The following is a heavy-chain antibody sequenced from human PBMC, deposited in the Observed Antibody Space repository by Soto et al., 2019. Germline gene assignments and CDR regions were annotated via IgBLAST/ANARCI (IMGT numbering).Heavy chain of an antibody. CDR1: GFTFSSYS. Sequence: GGSLRLSCAASGFTFSSYSMNWVRQAPGKGLEWVSYISSSSSTIYYADSVKGRFTISRDNAKNSLYLQMNSLRDEGTAVYYCAQSGAYYDFWSGRYGMDVWGQGTTVTVSS. V-gene: IGHV3-48*02. CDR3: AQSGAYYDFWSGRYGMDV. J-gene: IGHJ6*02. CDR2: ISSSSSTI. D-gene: IGHD3-3*01.